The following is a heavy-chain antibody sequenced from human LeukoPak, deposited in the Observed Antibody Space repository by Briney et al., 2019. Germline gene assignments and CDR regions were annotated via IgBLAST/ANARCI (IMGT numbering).Heavy chain of an antibody. J-gene: IGHJ5*02. CDR3: ARDDNSSGYYYWFVP. CDR2: IYYSGST. CDR1: GGSISSSSYY. D-gene: IGHD3-22*01. Sequence: SETLSLTCTVSGGSISSSSYYWGWIRQPPGKGLEWIGSIYYSGSTYYNPSLKSRVTISVDTSKSQFSLKLSSVTAADTAVYYCARDDNSSGYYYWFVPWGPGTLVTVSS. V-gene: IGHV4-39*07.